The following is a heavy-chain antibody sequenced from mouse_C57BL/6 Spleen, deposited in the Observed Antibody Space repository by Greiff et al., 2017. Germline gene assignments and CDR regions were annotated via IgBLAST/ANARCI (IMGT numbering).Heavy chain of an antibody. V-gene: IGHV1-55*01. CDR3: ARSGNSGEKAFDY. CDR1: GYTFTSYW. Sequence: QVQLQQPGAELVKPGASVKMSCKASGYTFTSYWITWVKQRPGQGLEWIGDIYPGSGSTNYNGKFKSKATLTVDTSSSTAYMQLSSLTSEDSAVXYCARSGNSGEKAFDYWGQGTTLTVSS. J-gene: IGHJ2*01. CDR2: IYPGSGST. D-gene: IGHD2-1*01.